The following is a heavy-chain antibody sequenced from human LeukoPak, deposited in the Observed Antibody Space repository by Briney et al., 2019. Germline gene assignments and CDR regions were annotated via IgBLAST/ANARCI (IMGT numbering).Heavy chain of an antibody. V-gene: IGHV3-49*04. CDR1: GFTYRVYA. CDR2: IRSKAYGGTT. J-gene: IGHJ4*02. Sequence: GRSLRLFCTASGFTYRVYAMSWVRQAPGRGLEWVGFIRSKAYGGTTEYAASVKGRFTISRDDSKSIAYLQMNSLKTEDTAVYYCIGEGTTDYWGQGSLVTVSS. CDR3: IGEGTTDY. D-gene: IGHD1-7*01.